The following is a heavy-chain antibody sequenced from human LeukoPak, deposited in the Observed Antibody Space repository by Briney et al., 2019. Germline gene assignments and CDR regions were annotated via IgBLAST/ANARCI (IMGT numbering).Heavy chain of an antibody. CDR3: AKDYCSSTSCYYNY. CDR1: GFTFDDYA. V-gene: IGHV3-9*01. Sequence: SGGSLRLSCAASGFTFDDYAMHWVRQAPGKGLQWVSGISWNSGNIGYADSVKGRFTISRDNAKNSLYLQMNSQRAEDTALYYCAKDYCSSTSCYYNYWGQGTLVTVSS. D-gene: IGHD2-2*01. J-gene: IGHJ4*02. CDR2: ISWNSGNI.